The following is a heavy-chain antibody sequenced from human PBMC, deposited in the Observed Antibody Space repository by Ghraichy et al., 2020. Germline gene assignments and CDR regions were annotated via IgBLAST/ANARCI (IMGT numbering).Heavy chain of an antibody. CDR2: IKPDSGVT. J-gene: IGHJ5*02. V-gene: IGHV1-2*02. CDR3: ARDWLSRAFDP. Sequence: ASVKVSCKPSGYTFTVYYMHWLRQAPGQGLEWMGWIKPDSGVTSYAQKFQGRITLTTDSSNTTVYMELSSLTSDDTSVYYCARDWLSRAFDPWGQGTLVTVSS. D-gene: IGHD6-19*01. CDR1: GYTFTVYY.